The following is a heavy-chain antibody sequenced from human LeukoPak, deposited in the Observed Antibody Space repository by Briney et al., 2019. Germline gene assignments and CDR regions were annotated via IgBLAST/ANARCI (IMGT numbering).Heavy chain of an antibody. V-gene: IGHV3-74*01. Sequence: GGSLRLSCAASGFTFSGFWMHWVRQAPGKGLVWVSCISFDGSDATYADSVKGRFTISRDNAKNSLYLQMNSLRAEDTAVYYCAPRPTGGPYYFDYWGQGTLVTVSS. D-gene: IGHD1-14*01. J-gene: IGHJ4*02. CDR3: APRPTGGPYYFDY. CDR2: ISFDGSDA. CDR1: GFTFSGFW.